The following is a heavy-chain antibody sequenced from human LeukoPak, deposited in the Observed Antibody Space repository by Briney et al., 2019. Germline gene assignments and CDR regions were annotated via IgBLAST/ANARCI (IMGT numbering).Heavy chain of an antibody. D-gene: IGHD3-22*01. CDR3: VNRGGLLLYFIY. Sequence: PGGSLRLSCSASGFTFSSYAMYWVRQAPGKGLEYVSGISSNGGSTYYADSVTGRFTISRDNSKNTLYLQMSSLRAEDTAVYYCVNRGGLLLYFIYWGQGTLVTVSS. V-gene: IGHV3-64D*06. J-gene: IGHJ4*02. CDR1: GFTFSSYA. CDR2: ISSNGGST.